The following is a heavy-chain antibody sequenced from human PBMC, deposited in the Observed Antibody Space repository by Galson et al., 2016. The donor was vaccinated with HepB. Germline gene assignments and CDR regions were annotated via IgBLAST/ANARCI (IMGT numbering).Heavy chain of an antibody. CDR3: ARDDYGDYIRAFDI. Sequence: SVKVSCKASGYTITYYALNWVRQAPGQGLEWMGWINTNTGKPTYAQGVTGRFVFSLDTSVSTAYLQISSLKAEDTAVYYCARDDYGDYIRAFDIWGQGTMVSVSS. CDR2: INTNTGKP. CDR1: GYTITYYA. V-gene: IGHV7-4-1*02. J-gene: IGHJ3*02. D-gene: IGHD4-17*01.